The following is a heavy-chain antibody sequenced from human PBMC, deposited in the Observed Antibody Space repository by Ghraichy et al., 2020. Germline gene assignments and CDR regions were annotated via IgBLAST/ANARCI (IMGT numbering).Heavy chain of an antibody. J-gene: IGHJ6*02. V-gene: IGHV3-23*01. CDR3: SKLFPRIVVVPAAGMDV. CDR1: RFNFSNYA. CDR2: ISGSDGST. D-gene: IGHD2-2*01. Sequence: GSLRLSCAASRFNFSNYAMTWVRQAPGKGLEWVSAISGSDGSTYYADSGKGRFTISRDNSKNTLYLQMNSLRAEDTAVYYCSKLFPRIVVVPAAGMDVWGQGTTVTVSS.